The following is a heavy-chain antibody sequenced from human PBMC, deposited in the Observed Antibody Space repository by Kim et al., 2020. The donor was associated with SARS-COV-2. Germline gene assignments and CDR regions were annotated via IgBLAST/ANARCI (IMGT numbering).Heavy chain of an antibody. J-gene: IGHJ4*02. CDR3: AKGAVGATGCYSVIDY. Sequence: GGSLRLSCAASGFTFDDYAMHWVRQAPGKGLEWVSLISGDGGSTYSADSAEGRFTISRENSKNSLNLQMKSQRTEDTALYYCAKGAVGATGCYSVIDYWGQGTLVTVSS. CDR1: GFTFDDYA. CDR2: ISGDGGST. D-gene: IGHD1-26*01. V-gene: IGHV3-43*02.